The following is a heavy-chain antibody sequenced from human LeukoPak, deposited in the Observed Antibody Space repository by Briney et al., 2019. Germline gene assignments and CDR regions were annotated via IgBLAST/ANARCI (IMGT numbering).Heavy chain of an antibody. J-gene: IGHJ5*02. CDR2: IYYSGST. CDR3: ARFTPQGYGWGGYNRFDP. CDR1: GGSISSYF. Sequence: SETLSPTCTVSGGSISSYFWTWIRQPPGKGLEWIGYIYYSGSTNYSPSLKSRVTISVDTSKNQFSLNLTSVTAADTAVYYCARFTPQGYGWGGYNRFDPWGQGTLVTVSS. D-gene: IGHD3-16*01. V-gene: IGHV4-59*01.